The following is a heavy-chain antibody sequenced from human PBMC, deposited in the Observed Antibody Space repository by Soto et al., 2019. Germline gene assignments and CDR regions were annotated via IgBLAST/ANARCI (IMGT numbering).Heavy chain of an antibody. V-gene: IGHV1-46*03. J-gene: IGHJ4*02. CDR2: INPSGGST. CDR1: GYPFTSYF. D-gene: IGHD4-17*01. CDR3: ARVSTVTTCFDY. Sequence: QVQLVQSGAEVKKPGASVKVSCKTSGYPFTSYFIHWVRQAPGQRLEWMGVINPSGGSTSYAQKFQGRVTMTRDTSTRTVYMELSSLRSEDAAVYYCARVSTVTTCFDYWGQGTLLTVSS.